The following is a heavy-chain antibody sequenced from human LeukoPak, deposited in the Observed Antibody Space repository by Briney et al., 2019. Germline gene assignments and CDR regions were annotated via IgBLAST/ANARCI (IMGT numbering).Heavy chain of an antibody. CDR3: ARDPGYYGSGSYYKYPFDY. CDR2: VSAYNGNT. D-gene: IGHD3-10*01. Sequence: GASVKVSCKASGYTFTSYGISWVRQAPGQGLEWMGWVSAYNGNTNYAQKLQGRVTMTTDTSTSTVYMELRSLRSDDTAVYYCARDPGYYGSGSYYKYPFDYWGQGTLVTVSS. V-gene: IGHV1-18*01. CDR1: GYTFTSYG. J-gene: IGHJ4*02.